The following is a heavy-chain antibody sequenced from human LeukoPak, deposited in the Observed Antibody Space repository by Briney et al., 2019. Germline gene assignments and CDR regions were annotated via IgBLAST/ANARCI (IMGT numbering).Heavy chain of an antibody. D-gene: IGHD3-10*01. CDR2: IYYTGST. V-gene: IGHV4-61*05. CDR1: GGSISSSSYY. CDR3: ARLYGSGSYYNEDY. Sequence: SETPSLTCTVSGGSISSSSYYWGWLRQPPGKGLEWIGYIYYTGSTNYNPSLKSRVTISVDTSKNQFSLKLSSVTAADTAVYYCARLYGSGSYYNEDYWGQGTLVTVSS. J-gene: IGHJ4*02.